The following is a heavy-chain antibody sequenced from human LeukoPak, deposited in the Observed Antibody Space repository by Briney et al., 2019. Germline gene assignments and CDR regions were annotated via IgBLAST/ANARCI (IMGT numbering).Heavy chain of an antibody. J-gene: IGHJ6*02. D-gene: IGHD3-9*01. CDR3: ARDVLYDILTGSMDV. V-gene: IGHV1-18*01. Sequence: XTFXXXGTSWVRQAPGQGLEWMGWISAYNGNTKYAQKLQGRVTMTTDTSTSTAYMELRSLRSDDTAVYYCARDVLYDILTGSMDVRGQGTTVTVSS. CDR1: XTFXXXG. CDR2: ISAYNGNT.